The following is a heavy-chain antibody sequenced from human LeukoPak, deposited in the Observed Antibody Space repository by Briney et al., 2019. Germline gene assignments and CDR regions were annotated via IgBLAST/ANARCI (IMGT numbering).Heavy chain of an antibody. Sequence: PGGSLRLSCAASGFTFSSYWMHWVHQTPGKGLVWVSRINSDGSSTNYADSVKGRFTISRDNAKNTLYLQMNSLRAEDTAVYFCAREGYSSAYVAYWGHGTLVTVSS. CDR2: INSDGSST. CDR3: AREGYSSAYVAY. CDR1: GFTFSSYW. V-gene: IGHV3-74*01. J-gene: IGHJ4*01. D-gene: IGHD6-19*01.